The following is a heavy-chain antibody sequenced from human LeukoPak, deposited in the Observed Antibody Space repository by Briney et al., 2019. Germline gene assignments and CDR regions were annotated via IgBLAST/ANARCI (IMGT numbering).Heavy chain of an antibody. V-gene: IGHV3-7*01. D-gene: IGHD6-6*01. Sequence: GGSLRLSCAGSGFTFSSYWMSWVRQAPGKGLEWVANIKQDGSQKYYVDSVKGRFTISRDNAKNSLYLQMNSLRAEDTAVYYCARGGDSNSNYYYMDVWGKGTTVTVSS. CDR1: GFTFSSYW. J-gene: IGHJ6*03. CDR2: IKQDGSQK. CDR3: ARGGDSNSNYYYMDV.